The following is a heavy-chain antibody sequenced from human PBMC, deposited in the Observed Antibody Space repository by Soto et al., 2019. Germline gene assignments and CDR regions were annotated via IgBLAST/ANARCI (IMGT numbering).Heavy chain of an antibody. CDR3: ARERNGLGGIDF. CDR1: GGPISSCGYS. D-gene: IGHD1-1*01. J-gene: IGHJ4*02. V-gene: IGHV4-30-2*01. Sequence: PSETLSLTCVVSGGPISSCGYSWTWIRQPPGRGLEWIGYISQSGSAYYNPSLKSRVTISVDTSKNQFSLRLSSVTAADTAVYYCARERNGLGGIDFWGQGILATVSS. CDR2: ISQSGSA.